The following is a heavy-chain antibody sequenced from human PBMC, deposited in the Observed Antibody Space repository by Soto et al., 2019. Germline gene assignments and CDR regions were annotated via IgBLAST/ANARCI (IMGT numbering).Heavy chain of an antibody. CDR3: ARSPSYDSSGYYPPNWFDP. CDR2: INPNSGGT. Sequence: ASVKVSCKASGYTFTGYYMHWVRQAPGQGLDWMGWINPNSGGTNYAQKFQGWVTMTRDTSISTAYMELSRLRSDDTAVYYCARSPSYDSSGYYPPNWFDPWGQGTLVTVSS. J-gene: IGHJ5*02. CDR1: GYTFTGYY. V-gene: IGHV1-2*04. D-gene: IGHD3-22*01.